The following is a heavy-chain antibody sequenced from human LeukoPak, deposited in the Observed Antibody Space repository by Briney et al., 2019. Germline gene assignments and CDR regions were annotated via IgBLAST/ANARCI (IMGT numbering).Heavy chain of an antibody. CDR2: ISGSGGTT. Sequence: GGSLRLSCAASGFTFSSYAMSWVRQAPGKGLEWVSAISGSGGTTYYADSVKGRFTISRDTSKNALYLQMNSLRAEDTAVYYWAKSLILRYSSSWYGGGFDHWGQGTLVTVSS. CDR1: GFTFSSYA. CDR3: AKSLILRYSSSWYGGGFDH. D-gene: IGHD6-13*01. V-gene: IGHV3-23*01. J-gene: IGHJ4*02.